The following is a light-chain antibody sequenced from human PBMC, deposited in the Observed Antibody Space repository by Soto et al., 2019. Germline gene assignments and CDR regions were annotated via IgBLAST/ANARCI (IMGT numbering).Light chain of an antibody. V-gene: IGKV1-5*01. Sequence: DIQMTQSPSTLSASVGDRVTITCRASQSISSWLAWYQQKPGKAPKLLIYDASSLETGVPSRFSGSGSGTDFTFTINSLPPEDIGTYYCQHYNSFPITFGQGTKVDIK. CDR3: QHYNSFPIT. CDR1: QSISSW. J-gene: IGKJ1*01. CDR2: DAS.